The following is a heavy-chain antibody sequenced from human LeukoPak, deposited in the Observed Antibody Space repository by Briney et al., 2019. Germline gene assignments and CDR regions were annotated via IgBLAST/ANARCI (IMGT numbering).Heavy chain of an antibody. CDR3: AKRGVVIRVFLVGFHKEAYYFDS. V-gene: IGHV3-23*01. D-gene: IGHD3-10*01. CDR2: LSGSGGGT. CDR1: GITLSNYG. J-gene: IGHJ4*02. Sequence: GGSLRLSCAVSGITLSNYGMSWVRQAPGKGLEWVAGLSGSGGGTNYADSVQGRFTISRDNPKNTLYLQVNSLRAEDTAVYFCAKRGVVIRVFLVGFHKEAYYFDSWGQGALVTVSS.